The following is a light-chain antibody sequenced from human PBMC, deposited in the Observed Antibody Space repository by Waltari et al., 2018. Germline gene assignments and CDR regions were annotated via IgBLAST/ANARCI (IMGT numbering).Light chain of an antibody. CDR2: DDT. J-gene: IGLJ2*01. CDR3: QLWDRSKSHVT. Sequence: YLLTQPPSVSVAPGTTARIPCGGDDIGGQRVHWYQQKPGQAPVLVVYDDTNRPSGVPGRFFGSKSVNTATLTIGRVEAGDEADYYCQLWDRSKSHVTFGGGTKLTVL. V-gene: IGLV3-21*03. CDR1: DIGGQR.